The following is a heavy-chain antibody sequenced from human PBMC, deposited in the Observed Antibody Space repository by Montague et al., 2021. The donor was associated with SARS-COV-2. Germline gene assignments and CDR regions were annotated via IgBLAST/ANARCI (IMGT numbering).Heavy chain of an antibody. CDR1: GLAISMYW. Sequence: SLRLSWAASGLAISMYWMTWVRQAPGKGLEWVANIKQDGSETYYADSVKGRFSISRDNTKNSLYLQLNSLRADDTAVYYCGFNSVAGAGDSLGQGTLVTVSS. CDR2: IKQDGSET. D-gene: IGHD6-13*01. CDR3: GFNSVAGAGDS. J-gene: IGHJ4*02. V-gene: IGHV3-7*01.